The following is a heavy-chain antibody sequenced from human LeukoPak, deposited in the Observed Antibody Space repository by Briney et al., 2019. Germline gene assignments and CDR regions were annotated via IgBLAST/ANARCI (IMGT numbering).Heavy chain of an antibody. V-gene: IGHV3-64*01. CDR2: ISSNGGST. CDR1: VFTFSSYA. D-gene: IGHD3-22*01. Sequence: GWSLRLSCAPSVFTFSSYAMHWVRQAPGEGLECVSAISSNGGSTYYANSVKGRFTISRDNSKNTLYLQMGSLRAEDIAVYYCARGSSGSEYYFDYWGQGTLVTVSS. J-gene: IGHJ4*02. CDR3: ARGSSGSEYYFDY.